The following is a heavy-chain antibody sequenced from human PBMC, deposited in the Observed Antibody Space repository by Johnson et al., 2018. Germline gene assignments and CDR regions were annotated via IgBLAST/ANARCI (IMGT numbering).Heavy chain of an antibody. CDR2: ISYDGSNK. Sequence: VQLVESGGGLVQPGGSLKLSCAASGFTFSSYAMSWVRQAPGKGLEWVAVISYDGSNKYYADSVKGRFTISRDNSKNTLYLQMNSLRAEDTAVYYCARARMPYGDYLEYFQHGGQGTLVTVSS. J-gene: IGHJ1*01. CDR1: GFTFSSYA. V-gene: IGHV3-30*03. CDR3: ARARMPYGDYLEYFQH. D-gene: IGHD4-17*01.